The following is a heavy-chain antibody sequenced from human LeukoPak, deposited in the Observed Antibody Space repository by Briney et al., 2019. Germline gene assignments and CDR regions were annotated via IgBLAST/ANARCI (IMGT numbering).Heavy chain of an antibody. CDR3: AAGTYYYDSSGPSGDY. CDR1: GFTFTSSA. Sequence: AASVKVSCKASGFTFTSSAVQWVRRARGQRLEWIGWIVVGSGNTNYAQKFQERVTITRDMSTSTAYMELSSLRSEDTAVYYCAAGTYYYDSSGPSGDYWGQGTLVTVSS. D-gene: IGHD3-22*01. CDR2: IVVGSGNT. J-gene: IGHJ4*02. V-gene: IGHV1-58*01.